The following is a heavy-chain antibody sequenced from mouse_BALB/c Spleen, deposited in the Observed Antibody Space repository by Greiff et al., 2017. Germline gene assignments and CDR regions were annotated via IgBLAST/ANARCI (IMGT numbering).Heavy chain of an antibody. CDR3: ARKGHFYTKDY. CDR2: ILPGSGST. Sequence: VQLQQSGAELMKPGASVKISCTATGYTFSNYWIEWVKQRPGHGLEWIGEILPGSGSTNYNEKFKGKATFTADTSSNPAYMQLSSLTSEDSAVYDCARKGHFYTKDYWGQGTAVTVSS. D-gene: IGHD3-3*01. V-gene: IGHV1-9*01. CDR1: GYTFSNYW. J-gene: IGHJ4*01.